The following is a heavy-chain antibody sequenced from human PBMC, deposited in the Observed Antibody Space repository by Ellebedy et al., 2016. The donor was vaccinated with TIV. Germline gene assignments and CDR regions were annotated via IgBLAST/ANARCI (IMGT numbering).Heavy chain of an antibody. J-gene: IGHJ4*02. Sequence: GESLKISCAASGFTFSNYWMKWVRQAPGKGLEWVANIKQEGSEKYYVDSVKGRFTISRDNAKNSLFLQMNSLRVEETAVYFCARGGYGRPFDCWGQGTLVTVSS. V-gene: IGHV3-7*03. CDR3: ARGGYGRPFDC. CDR1: GFTFSNYW. CDR2: IKQEGSEK. D-gene: IGHD5-12*01.